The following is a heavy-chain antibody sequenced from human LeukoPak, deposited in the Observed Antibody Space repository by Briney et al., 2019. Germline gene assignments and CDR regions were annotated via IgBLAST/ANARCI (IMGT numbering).Heavy chain of an antibody. V-gene: IGHV1-2*02. CDR1: GYTFTGYY. J-gene: IGHJ4*02. CDR2: INPNSGGT. D-gene: IGHD4-23*01. CDR3: APSPVVRDYYFDY. Sequence: ASVKASFKASGYTFTGYYVHWVRQAPGQGLEWMGWINPNSGGTSYAQKFQGRVTMTRDPSISTAYMELSRLRSDDTAVYYCAPSPVVRDYYFDYWGQGTLVTVSS.